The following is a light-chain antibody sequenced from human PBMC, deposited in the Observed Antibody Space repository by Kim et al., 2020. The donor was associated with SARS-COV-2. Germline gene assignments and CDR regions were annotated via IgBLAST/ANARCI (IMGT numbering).Light chain of an antibody. CDR1: QSVLYSSNNKNY. J-gene: IGKJ2*01. CDR3: QQYFGTPYT. CDR2: WAS. V-gene: IGKV4-1*01. Sequence: DIVMTQSPDSLAVSLGERATINCKSSQSVLYSSNNKNYLAWYQQHPGQPPKLLIYWASTRGSGVPDRFSGSGSGTDFTLTISSLQAEDGAIYFCQQYFGTPYTFGQGTKLEI.